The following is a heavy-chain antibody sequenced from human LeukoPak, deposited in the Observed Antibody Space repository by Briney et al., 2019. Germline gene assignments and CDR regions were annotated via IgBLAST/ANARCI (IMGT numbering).Heavy chain of an antibody. CDR1: GYTLTGLS. D-gene: IGHD5-18*01. CDR2: FDPEDGET. J-gene: IGHJ4*02. Sequence: ASVKVSCKVSGYTLTGLSMHWVRQAPGKGLEWMGGFDPEDGETIYAQKFQGRVTMTEDTSTDTAYMELSSLRSEDTAVYYCATGSYGEMYFDYWGQGTLVTVSS. V-gene: IGHV1-24*01. CDR3: ATGSYGEMYFDY.